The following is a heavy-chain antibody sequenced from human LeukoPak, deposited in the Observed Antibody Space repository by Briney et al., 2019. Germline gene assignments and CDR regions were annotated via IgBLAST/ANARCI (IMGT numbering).Heavy chain of an antibody. CDR3: ARDTAGNDY. D-gene: IGHD1-1*01. CDR1: GFTFSSYA. Sequence: GRSLRLSCAASGFTFSSYAMHWVRQAPGKGLEWVAKINQDGSEKYYVDSVKGRFTISRDNAKISLYLQMSSLRAEDTAVYYCARDTAGNDYWGQGTLVTVSS. J-gene: IGHJ4*02. V-gene: IGHV3-7*01. CDR2: INQDGSEK.